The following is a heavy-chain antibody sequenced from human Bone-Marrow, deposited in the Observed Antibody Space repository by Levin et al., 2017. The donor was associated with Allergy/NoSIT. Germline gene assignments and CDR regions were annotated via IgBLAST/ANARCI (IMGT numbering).Heavy chain of an antibody. Sequence: SETLSLTCAVSGGSISSGGYSWSWIRQPPGKGLEWIGYIYHSGSTYYNPSLKSRVTISVDRSKNQFSLKLSSVTAADTAVYYCASDSGYYDSSGPTYFDYWGQGTLVTVSA. CDR3: ASDSGYYDSSGPTYFDY. CDR1: GGSISSGGYS. V-gene: IGHV4-30-2*01. D-gene: IGHD3-22*01. J-gene: IGHJ4*02. CDR2: IYHSGST.